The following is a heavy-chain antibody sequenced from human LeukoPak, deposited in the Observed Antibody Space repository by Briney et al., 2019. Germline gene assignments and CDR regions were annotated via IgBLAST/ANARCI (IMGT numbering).Heavy chain of an antibody. D-gene: IGHD3-22*01. CDR3: AKDPISSGYYPNWFDP. J-gene: IGHJ5*02. CDR2: ISNSDGST. CDR1: AFTFSSYA. V-gene: IGHV3-23*01. Sequence: PGGSLRLSCAASAFTFSSYAMSWVRQAPGKGLEWVSTISNSDGSTYYADSVKGRFTISRDNSKNTLYLQMNSLRAEDTAVYYCAKDPISSGYYPNWFDPWGQGTLVTVSS.